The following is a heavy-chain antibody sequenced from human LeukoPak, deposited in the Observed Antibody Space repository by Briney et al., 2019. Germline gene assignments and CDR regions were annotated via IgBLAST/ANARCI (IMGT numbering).Heavy chain of an antibody. J-gene: IGHJ4*02. D-gene: IGHD1-26*01. V-gene: IGHV3-21*01. Sequence: GGSLRLSCAASGFTFRSYSMNWFRQAPGKGLEGVSSISSVSSYIYYADSVKGRFTMSRDNSKNSLYLQMNSLRAEDTAVYYCARDRGRYKDAEDLLVVWGPGTLVTVSS. CDR3: ARDRGRYKDAEDLLVV. CDR1: GFTFRSYS. CDR2: ISSVSSYI.